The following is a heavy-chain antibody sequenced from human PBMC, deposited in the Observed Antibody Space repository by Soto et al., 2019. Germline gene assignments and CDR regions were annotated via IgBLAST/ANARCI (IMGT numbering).Heavy chain of an antibody. CDR3: SAAVEITDAFDI. D-gene: IGHD1-20*01. V-gene: IGHV1-2*02. J-gene: IGHJ3*02. CDR1: GYTFTGYY. Sequence: RASVKVSCKASGYTFTGYYMHWVRQAPGQGLEWMGWINPNSGGTNYAQKFQGRVTMTRDTSISAAYMELSRLRSDDTAVYYCSAAVEITDAFDIWGQGTMVTVSS. CDR2: INPNSGGT.